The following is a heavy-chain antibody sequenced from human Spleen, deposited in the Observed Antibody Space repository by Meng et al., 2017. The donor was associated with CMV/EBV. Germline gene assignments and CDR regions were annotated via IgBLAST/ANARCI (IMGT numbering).Heavy chain of an antibody. CDR3: ARDGPVGATHSFDY. D-gene: IGHD1-26*01. CDR1: GGSFSGYY. J-gene: IGHJ4*02. V-gene: IGHV4-59*01. CDR2: IYYSGST. Sequence: CAVYGGSFSGYYWSWIRQPPGKGLEWIGYIYYSGSTNYNPSLKSRVTISVDTSKNQFSLKLSSVTAADTAVYYCARDGPVGATHSFDYWGQGTLVTVSS.